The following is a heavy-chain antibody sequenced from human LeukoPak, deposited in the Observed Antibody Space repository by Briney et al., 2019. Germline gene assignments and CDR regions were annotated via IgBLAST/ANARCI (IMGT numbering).Heavy chain of an antibody. J-gene: IGHJ4*02. D-gene: IGHD6-6*01. Sequence: GGSLRLSCSASGFTFKSYAMHWVRQAPGKGLEYVSSINTNGANTYYADSVKGRFTISRDNSRNTVYVQMNSLTPEDTAVYYCVKGLDYSSSQTDSWGQGTLVTVSS. V-gene: IGHV3-64*05. CDR3: VKGLDYSSSQTDS. CDR1: GFTFKSYA. CDR2: INTNGANT.